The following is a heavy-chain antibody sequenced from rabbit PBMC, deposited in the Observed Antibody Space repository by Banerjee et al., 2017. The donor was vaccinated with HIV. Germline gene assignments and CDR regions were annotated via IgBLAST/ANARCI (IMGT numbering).Heavy chain of an antibody. CDR1: GFSFSSIYY. Sequence: QEQLVESGGGLVQPGGTLTLTCTASGFSFSSIYYICWVRQAPGKGLEWIGCIYTTSGSTYYASWANGRFTISRSTSLNTVDLKMTSLTAADTATYFCARAIGYTGYGYTYFSLWGQGTLVTVS. V-gene: IGHV1S43*01. D-gene: IGHD7-1*01. CDR2: IYTTSGST. CDR3: ARAIGYTGYGYTYFSL. J-gene: IGHJ4*01.